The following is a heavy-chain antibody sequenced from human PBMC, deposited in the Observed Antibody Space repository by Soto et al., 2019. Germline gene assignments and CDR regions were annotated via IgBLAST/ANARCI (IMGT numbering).Heavy chain of an antibody. CDR2: IYHSGST. J-gene: IGHJ5*02. V-gene: IGHV4-4*02. Sequence: TSETLSLTCAVSSGSISSSNWWSWVRQPPGKGLEWIGEIYHSGSTNYNPSLKSRVTISVDKSKNQFSLKLSSVTAADTAVYYCARDLWYCSGGSCAAWGQGTLVTVSS. CDR1: SGSISSSNW. D-gene: IGHD2-15*01. CDR3: ARDLWYCSGGSCAA.